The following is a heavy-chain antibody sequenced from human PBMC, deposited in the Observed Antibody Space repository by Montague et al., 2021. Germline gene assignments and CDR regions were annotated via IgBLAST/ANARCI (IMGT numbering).Heavy chain of an antibody. V-gene: IGHV3-23*01. CDR1: GFTFSAFV. CDR3: DASDF. J-gene: IGHJ4*02. Sequence: SLRLSCAASGFTFSAFVMSWARQAPGKGLEWVSTITATGGRTFHADSVRGRFTISRDNSKNMLYLEMNSLRAEDTATYYRDASDFWGQGVLVTVSS. CDR2: ITATGGRT.